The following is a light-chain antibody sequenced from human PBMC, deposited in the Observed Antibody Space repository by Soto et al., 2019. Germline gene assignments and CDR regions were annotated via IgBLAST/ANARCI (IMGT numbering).Light chain of an antibody. CDR2: EVS. J-gene: IGLJ1*01. V-gene: IGLV2-14*01. CDR1: SSDVGGYNY. CDR3: SSYTSSSIDHV. Sequence: QSVLTQPASVSGSPGQSITISCTGTSSDVGGYNYVSWYQQHPGKAPKLMIYEVSNRPSGVSNRFSGSKSGNTASLTISGLHADDEADYYCSSYTSSSIDHVFGTGTKLTVL.